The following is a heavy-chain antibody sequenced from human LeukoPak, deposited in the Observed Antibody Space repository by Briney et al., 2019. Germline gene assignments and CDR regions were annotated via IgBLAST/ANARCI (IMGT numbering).Heavy chain of an antibody. CDR3: ARDGTGNHYFDY. CDR1: GFTVSSNY. CDR2: IYTGGSI. V-gene: IGHV3-66*02. D-gene: IGHD1-14*01. Sequence: GGSLRLSCAASGFTVSSNYMSWVRQAPGKGLEWVSVIYTGGSIYYADSVKGRFTISRDNSKNTLYLQMNSLSAEDTAVYHCARDGTGNHYFDYWGQGTLVTVSS. J-gene: IGHJ4*02.